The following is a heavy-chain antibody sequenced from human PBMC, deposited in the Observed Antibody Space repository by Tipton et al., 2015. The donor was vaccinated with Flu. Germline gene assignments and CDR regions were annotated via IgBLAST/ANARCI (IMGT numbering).Heavy chain of an antibody. V-gene: IGHV4-38-2*02. CDR2: IYHTGST. J-gene: IGHJ5*02. Sequence: TLSLTCTVSGDSISGSYYWGWIRQAPGKGLEWIGNIYHTGSTYHNPSFKSRVAISIDTSKNQFSLKLSSVTAADTAVYYCVRRDYSNYVSEPKNWFDPWGQGALVTVSS. CDR3: VRRDYSNYVSEPKNWFDP. CDR1: GDSISGSYY. D-gene: IGHD4-11*01.